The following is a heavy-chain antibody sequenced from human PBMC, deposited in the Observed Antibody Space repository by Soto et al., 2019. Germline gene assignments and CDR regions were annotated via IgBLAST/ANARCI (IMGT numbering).Heavy chain of an antibody. V-gene: IGHV3-7*02. CDR2: IKQDGSEK. Sequence: EVQLVESGGGLVQPGGSLRLSCVASGFTFSTYWMSWVRQAPGKGLEWVANIKQDGSEKYHVDSVKGRFTISRDNAKNSLYLQMSSLRAEDTAVYDGARGRFAAMVGCDFWGQGTLVTVSS. D-gene: IGHD5-18*01. CDR3: ARGRFAAMVGCDF. J-gene: IGHJ4*02. CDR1: GFTFSTYW.